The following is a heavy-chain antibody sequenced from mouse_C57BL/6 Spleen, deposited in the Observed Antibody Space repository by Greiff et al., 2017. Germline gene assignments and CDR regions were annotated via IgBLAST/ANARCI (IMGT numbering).Heavy chain of an antibody. CDR2: IYPGDGDT. D-gene: IGHD1-1*01. CDR1: GYAFSSYW. Sequence: VQLQQSGAELVKPGASVKISCKASGYAFSSYWMNWVKQRPGKGLEWIGQIYPGDGDTNYNGKFKGKATLTADKSSSTAYMQLSSLTSEDSAVYFCARTYYDGSSYYAMDYWGQGTSVTVSS. CDR3: ARTYYDGSSYYAMDY. J-gene: IGHJ4*01. V-gene: IGHV1-80*01.